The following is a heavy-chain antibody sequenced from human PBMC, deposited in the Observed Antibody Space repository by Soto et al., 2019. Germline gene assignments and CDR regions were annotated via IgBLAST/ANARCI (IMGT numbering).Heavy chain of an antibody. Sequence: QVQLVQSGGEVKKPGASVKVSCKASGYTFISYAMHWVRQAPGQRLEWMGWINAANGNTKYSQKFQGRVTITRDTSASTAYMELSSLRSEDTAVYYCARTSGYYVFDSWGQGTLVTVSS. CDR2: INAANGNT. D-gene: IGHD3-22*01. CDR3: ARTSGYYVFDS. J-gene: IGHJ4*02. V-gene: IGHV1-3*01. CDR1: GYTFISYA.